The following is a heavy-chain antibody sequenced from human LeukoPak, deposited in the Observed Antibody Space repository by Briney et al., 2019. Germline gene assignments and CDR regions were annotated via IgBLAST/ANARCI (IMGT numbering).Heavy chain of an antibody. J-gene: IGHJ5*02. CDR3: ARVRRVLMVYATGNWFDP. D-gene: IGHD2-8*01. CDR2: ISAYNGNT. Sequence: ASVKVSCKASGYTFTSYGISWVRQAPGQGLEWMGWISAYNGNTNYAQKLQGRVTMTTDTSTSTAHMELTSLRSDDTAVYYCARVRRVLMVYATGNWFDPWGQGTLVTVSS. V-gene: IGHV1-18*01. CDR1: GYTFTSYG.